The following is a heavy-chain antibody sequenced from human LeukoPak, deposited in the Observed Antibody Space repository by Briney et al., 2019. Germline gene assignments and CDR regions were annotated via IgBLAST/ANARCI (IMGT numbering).Heavy chain of an antibody. Sequence: ASVKVSCKASGYTFTSYDINWVRQATGQGLEWMGWMNPNSGNTGYAQKFQGRVTITRNTSISTAHMELSSLRSEDTAVYYCARGGLGDDAFDIWGQGTMVTVSS. CDR3: ARGGLGDDAFDI. CDR1: GYTFTSYD. J-gene: IGHJ3*02. CDR2: MNPNSGNT. V-gene: IGHV1-8*03. D-gene: IGHD3-16*01.